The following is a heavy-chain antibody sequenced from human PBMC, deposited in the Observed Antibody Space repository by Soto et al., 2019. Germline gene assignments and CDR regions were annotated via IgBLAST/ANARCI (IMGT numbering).Heavy chain of an antibody. CDR3: ADSIFYYGMDV. CDR2: IYPGDSDT. J-gene: IGHJ6*02. Sequence: GESLKISCKASGYTFTNYWIGWVRQMPGKGLEWMGIIYPGDSDTKYNPSFQGQVTISADKSITTTYLQWSSLKASDTAIYYCADSIFYYGMDVWGQGTTVTVSS. CDR1: GYTFTNYW. V-gene: IGHV5-51*01.